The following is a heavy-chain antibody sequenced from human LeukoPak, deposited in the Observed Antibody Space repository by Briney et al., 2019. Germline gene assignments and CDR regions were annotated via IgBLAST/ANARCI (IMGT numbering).Heavy chain of an antibody. CDR1: GFTFSSYA. D-gene: IGHD2-15*01. V-gene: IGHV3-30-3*01. CDR3: AILLGDAFDI. Sequence: GGSLRLSCAASGFTFSSYAMHWVRQAPGKGLEWVAVITYDGSNKYYADSVKGRFTISRDNSKNTLYLQMNSLRAEDTAVYYCAILLGDAFDIWGQGTMVTVSS. CDR2: ITYDGSNK. J-gene: IGHJ3*02.